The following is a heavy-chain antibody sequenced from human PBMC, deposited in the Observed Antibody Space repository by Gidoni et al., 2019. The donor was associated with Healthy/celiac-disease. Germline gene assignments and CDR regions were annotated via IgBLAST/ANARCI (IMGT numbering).Heavy chain of an antibody. V-gene: IGHV4-59*01. Sequence: QVQLQESGPGLVKPSETLSLTCTVSGGSISSYYWSWSRQPPGKGLEWIGYIYYSGSTNYNPSLKSRVTISVDTSKNQFSLKLSSVTAADTAVYYCARVSYDPTDYYYYGMDVWGQGTTVTVSS. CDR3: ARVSYDPTDYYYYGMDV. CDR1: GGSISSYY. J-gene: IGHJ6*02. CDR2: IYYSGST. D-gene: IGHD3-3*01.